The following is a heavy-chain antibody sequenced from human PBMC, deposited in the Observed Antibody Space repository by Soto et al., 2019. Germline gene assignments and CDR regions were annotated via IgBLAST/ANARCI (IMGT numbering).Heavy chain of an antibody. CDR1: GFTFSSYA. CDR2: ISGSGGST. D-gene: IGHD3-16*02. V-gene: IGHV3-23*01. J-gene: IGHJ2*01. Sequence: EVQLLESGGGLVQPGGSLRLSCAASGFTFSSYAMSWVRQAPGKGLEWVSAISGSGGSTYYADSVKGRFTISRDYSKNTLYLQMNSLRAEDTAVYYCAKLEGSYRLPGHLNWYFDLWGRGTLVTVSS. CDR3: AKLEGSYRLPGHLNWYFDL.